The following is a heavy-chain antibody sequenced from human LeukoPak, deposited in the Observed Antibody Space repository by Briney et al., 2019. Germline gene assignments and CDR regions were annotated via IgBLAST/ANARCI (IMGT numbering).Heavy chain of an antibody. V-gene: IGHV3-23*01. CDR3: ARNLGPFDL. D-gene: IGHD3-16*01. Sequence: GGSLRLSCAASGFTFNDFAMTWVRQAPGKGLEWVSTIADAGTYYADSVKGRFIISRDNSKNMLYLQLNSLRADDTAMYYCARNLGPFDLRRHATMVTVSS. J-gene: IGHJ3*01. CDR2: IADAGT. CDR1: GFTFNDFA.